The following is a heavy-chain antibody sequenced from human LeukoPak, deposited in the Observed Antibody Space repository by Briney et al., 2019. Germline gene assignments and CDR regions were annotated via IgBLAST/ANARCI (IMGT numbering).Heavy chain of an antibody. CDR2: INWNGGST. J-gene: IGHJ6*03. CDR3: AREHYNYYMDV. Sequence: GGSLRLSCAASGSTFDDYGMNWVRQAPGKGLEWVSSINWNGGSTGYAAYVKGRFTISRDNAENSLYLQMNSLRVEDTALYYCAREHYNYYMDVWGKGTTVTVSS. V-gene: IGHV3-20*04. CDR1: GSTFDDYG.